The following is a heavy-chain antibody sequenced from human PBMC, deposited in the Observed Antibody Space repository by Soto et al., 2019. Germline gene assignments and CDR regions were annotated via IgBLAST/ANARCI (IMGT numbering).Heavy chain of an antibody. Sequence: QVQLVQSGAEVKKPGSSVKVSCKASGGTFSSYAISWVRQAPGQGLEWMGGIIPIFGTAKYAQKFQGRVTITSDECTSTAYMELSSLRAEDTAVYYCARSRITMVRGVIIRSYYYYGMDVWGQGTTVTVSS. D-gene: IGHD3-10*01. V-gene: IGHV1-69*01. CDR3: ARSRITMVRGVIIRSYYYYGMDV. CDR2: IIPIFGTA. J-gene: IGHJ6*02. CDR1: GGTFSSYA.